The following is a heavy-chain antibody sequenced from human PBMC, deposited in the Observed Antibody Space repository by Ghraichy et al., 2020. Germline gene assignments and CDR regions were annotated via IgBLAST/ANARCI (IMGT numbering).Heavy chain of an antibody. J-gene: IGHJ5*02. V-gene: IGHV3-9*01. Sequence: LSLTCAASGFTFDDYAMHWVRQAPGKGLEWVSGISWNSGNIGYADSVKGRFTTSRDNAKSSLYLQMNILRAEDTALYYCAKGYNWSYRNWLDPWGQGTLVTVSS. D-gene: IGHD1-20*01. CDR3: AKGYNWSYRNWLDP. CDR1: GFTFDDYA. CDR2: ISWNSGNI.